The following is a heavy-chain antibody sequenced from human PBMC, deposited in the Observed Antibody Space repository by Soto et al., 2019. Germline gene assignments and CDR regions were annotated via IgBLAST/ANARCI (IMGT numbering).Heavy chain of an antibody. CDR1: GFTFSSYA. V-gene: IGHV3-30*04. J-gene: IGHJ4*02. CDR3: ARASASSAAGTDY. CDR2: SSDDEKKK. Sequence: QVQLVESGGGVVQPGKSLRLSCVASGFTFSSYAIHWVRQAPGKGLEWVAVSSDDEKKKYYADSVKGRFTISRDNSRKTVFLQMNSLKPEDTAVYYCARASASSAAGTDYWGQGTLVTVSS. D-gene: IGHD6-13*01.